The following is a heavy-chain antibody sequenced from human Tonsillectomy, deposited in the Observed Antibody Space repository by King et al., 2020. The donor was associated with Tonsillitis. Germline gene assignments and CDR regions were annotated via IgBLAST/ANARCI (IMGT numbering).Heavy chain of an antibody. V-gene: IGHV4-30-2*01. Sequence: QLQESGSGLVKPSQNLSLTCAVSGGSISSGGYSWSWIRQPPGKDLEWIGYIYQSGSTYYNPSLLSRVTISLDMSKNQFSLKLSSVTAADTAVYFCARGEIPYCGGDCYPAFDIWGQGTMLAVSS. D-gene: IGHD2-21*02. CDR3: ARGEIPYCGGDCYPAFDI. CDR2: IYQSGST. CDR1: GGSISSGGYS. J-gene: IGHJ3*02.